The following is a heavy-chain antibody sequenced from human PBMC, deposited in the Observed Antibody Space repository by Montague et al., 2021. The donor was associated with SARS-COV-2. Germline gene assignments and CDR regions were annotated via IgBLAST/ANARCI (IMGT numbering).Heavy chain of an antibody. CDR1: GGSISSYY. Sequence: SETLSLTCTVSGGSISSYYWSWIRQLPEKGLQWIGYIYYTGSVNYNPSLKSRVTISVDTSKNQFSLKLSSVTAADTAVYYCARGSGDYWGQGTLVTVSS. CDR2: IYYTGSV. CDR3: ARGSGDY. V-gene: IGHV4-59*01. D-gene: IGHD7-27*01. J-gene: IGHJ4*02.